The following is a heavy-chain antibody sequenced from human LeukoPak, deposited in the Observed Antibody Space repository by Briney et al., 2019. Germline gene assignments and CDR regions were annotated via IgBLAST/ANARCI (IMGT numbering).Heavy chain of an antibody. CDR1: GFTFSSYN. V-gene: IGHV3-21*01. CDR3: ARDIVGATMDAFDI. CDR2: ISGSSSYI. Sequence: GGSLRLSCAASGFTFSSYNMNWVRQAPGKGLEWVSSISGSSSYIYYADSVKGRFTISRDNAKNSLYLQMNSLRAEDTAVYYCARDIVGATMDAFDIWGQGTMVTVSS. D-gene: IGHD1-26*01. J-gene: IGHJ3*02.